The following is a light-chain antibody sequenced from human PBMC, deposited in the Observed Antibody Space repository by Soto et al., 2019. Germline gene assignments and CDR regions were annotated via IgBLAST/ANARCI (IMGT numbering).Light chain of an antibody. CDR1: KLGNKA. CDR2: ENN. Sequence: SYELTQPPSVSVSPGQTASITCSGDKLGNKAACWYQQKAGQSPVLVIYENNKRPSGIPERFSGSNSGNTATLTISGTQAMDEADYYCQAWESGTLVFGGGTKLTVL. J-gene: IGLJ2*01. V-gene: IGLV3-1*01. CDR3: QAWESGTLV.